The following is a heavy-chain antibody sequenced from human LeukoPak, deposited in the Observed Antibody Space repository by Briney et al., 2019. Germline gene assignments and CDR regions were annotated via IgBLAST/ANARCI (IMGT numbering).Heavy chain of an antibody. CDR2: IWYDGSNK. V-gene: IGHV3-33*08. CDR1: GFTFSSYG. D-gene: IGHD2-15*01. J-gene: IGHJ5*02. Sequence: GGSLRLSCAASGFTFSSYGMHWVRQAPGKGLEWVAVIWYDGSNKYYADSVKGPFTISRDNSKNTLYLQMNSLRAEDTAVYYCARGSHCSGGSCYWTWFDPWGQGTLVTVSS. CDR3: ARGSHCSGGSCYWTWFDP.